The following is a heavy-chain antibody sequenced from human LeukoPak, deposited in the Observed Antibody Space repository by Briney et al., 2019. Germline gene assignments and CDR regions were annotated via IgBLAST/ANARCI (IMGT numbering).Heavy chain of an antibody. J-gene: IGHJ4*02. CDR2: ISGSGGST. Sequence: GGSLRLSCAASGFTFSSYAMSWVRQAPGKGLEWVSAISGSGGSTYYADSVKGRFTISRDNSKNTLYLQMNSLRAEDTAVYYCAKDGGSGSYRGLYYFDYWGQGTLVTVSS. D-gene: IGHD3-10*01. V-gene: IGHV3-23*01. CDR1: GFTFSSYA. CDR3: AKDGGSGSYRGLYYFDY.